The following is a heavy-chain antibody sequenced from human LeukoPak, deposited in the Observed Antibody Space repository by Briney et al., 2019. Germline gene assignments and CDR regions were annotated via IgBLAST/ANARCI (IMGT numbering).Heavy chain of an antibody. D-gene: IGHD6-13*01. CDR1: GGSLSSGGYY. CDR2: IYHSGST. Sequence: SETLSLTCTVSGGSLSSGGYYWSWIRQPPGKGLEWIGYIYHSGSTYYNPSLKSRVTISVDRSKNQFSLKLSSVTAADTAVYYCAKRGIDSSSRFDPWGQGTLVTVSS. J-gene: IGHJ5*02. V-gene: IGHV4-30-2*01. CDR3: AKRGIDSSSRFDP.